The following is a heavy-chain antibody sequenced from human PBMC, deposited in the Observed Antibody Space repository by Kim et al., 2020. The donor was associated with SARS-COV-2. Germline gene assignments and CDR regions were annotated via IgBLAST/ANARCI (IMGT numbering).Heavy chain of an antibody. CDR3: ARNYYYYYGMDV. CDR2: IYYSGST. CDR1: GGSISSYY. V-gene: IGHV4-59*08. Sequence: SETLSLTCTVSGGSISSYYWSWIRQPPGKGLEWIGYIYYSGSTNYNPSLKSRVTISVNTSKNQFSLKLSSVTAADTAVYYCARNYYYYYGMDVWGQGTTV. J-gene: IGHJ6*02.